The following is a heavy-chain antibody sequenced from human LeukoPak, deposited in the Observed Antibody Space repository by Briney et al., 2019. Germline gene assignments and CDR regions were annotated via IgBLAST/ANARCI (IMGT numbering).Heavy chain of an antibody. CDR1: GGSISSYY. Sequence: SETLSLTRTVSGGSISSYYWSWVRQPPGKGLEWIGYVSYSGSTDYNPSLKSRVIISVDTSKNQFSLKLSSVTAADTAVYYCARRHPSHFRGFDPWGQGTLVTVSS. V-gene: IGHV4-59*12. D-gene: IGHD2-2*01. CDR2: VSYSGST. J-gene: IGHJ5*02. CDR3: ARRHPSHFRGFDP.